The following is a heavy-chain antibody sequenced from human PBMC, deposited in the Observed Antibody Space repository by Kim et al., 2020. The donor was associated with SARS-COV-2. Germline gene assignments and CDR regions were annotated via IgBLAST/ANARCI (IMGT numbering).Heavy chain of an antibody. Sequence: YYVDGVKSRFTSSRDNAKNSLYLQMNSRRAEDTAVYYCARVFPGGGYFDYWGQGTLVTVSS. CDR3: ARVFPGGGYFDY. V-gene: IGHV3-7*03. D-gene: IGHD3-10*02. J-gene: IGHJ4*02.